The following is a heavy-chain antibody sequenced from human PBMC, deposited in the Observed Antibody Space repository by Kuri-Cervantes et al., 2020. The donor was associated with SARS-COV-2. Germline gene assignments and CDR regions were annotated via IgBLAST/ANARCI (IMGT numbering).Heavy chain of an antibody. J-gene: IGHJ2*01. CDR2: IYYSGST. V-gene: IGHV4-59*08. Sequence: SETLSLTCTVSGGSISSYYWSWIRQPPGKGLEWIGYIYYSGSTNYNPSLESRVTISVDTSKNQFSLKLSSVTAADTAVYYCARQTRFLEWLSLYYWYFDLWGRGTLVTVSS. CDR3: ARQTRFLEWLSLYYWYFDL. D-gene: IGHD3-3*01. CDR1: GGSISSYY.